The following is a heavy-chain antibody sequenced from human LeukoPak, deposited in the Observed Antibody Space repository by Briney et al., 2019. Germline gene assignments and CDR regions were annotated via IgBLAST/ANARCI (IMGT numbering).Heavy chain of an antibody. J-gene: IGHJ4*02. Sequence: SGTLSLTCAVSGVFISSGYWWSWVRQPPGKGLEWIGEIHHSGSTNYNPFLKSRVTISVDKSRNQFSLKLSSVTAADTAVYYCARVYFWSGYYFSLSGNYFDYWGQGTLVTVSS. D-gene: IGHD3-3*01. CDR3: ARVYFWSGYYFSLSGNYFDY. V-gene: IGHV4-4*02. CDR1: GVFISSGYW. CDR2: IHHSGST.